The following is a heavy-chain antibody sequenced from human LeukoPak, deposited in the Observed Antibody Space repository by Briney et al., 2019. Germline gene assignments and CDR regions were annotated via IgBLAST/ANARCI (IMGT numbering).Heavy chain of an antibody. CDR2: IYPGDSDT. CDR1: GYSFTSYW. CDR3: ARPSYYDSSGYYYEGWYFDL. V-gene: IGHV5-51*01. D-gene: IGHD3-22*01. Sequence: GESLKISCKGSGYSFTSYWIGWVRQMPGKGLEWMGIIYPGDSDTRYSPSFQGQVTISGDKSISTAYLQWSSLKASDTAMYYCARPSYYDSSGYYYEGWYFDLWGRGTLVTVSS. J-gene: IGHJ2*01.